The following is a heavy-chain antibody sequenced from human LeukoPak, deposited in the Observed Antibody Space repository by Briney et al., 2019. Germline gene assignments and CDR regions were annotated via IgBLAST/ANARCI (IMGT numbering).Heavy chain of an antibody. J-gene: IGHJ4*02. Sequence: PSETLSLTCAVYGGSFSGYYWSWIRQPPGKGLEWIGEFNHSESTNYNPSLKSRVTISVDTSKNQFSLKLSSVTAADTAVYYCARGARHVGFTMVRGVRTRCYFDYWGQGTLVTVSS. CDR3: ARGARHVGFTMVRGVRTRCYFDY. D-gene: IGHD3-10*01. CDR1: GGSFSGYY. CDR2: FNHSEST. V-gene: IGHV4-34*01.